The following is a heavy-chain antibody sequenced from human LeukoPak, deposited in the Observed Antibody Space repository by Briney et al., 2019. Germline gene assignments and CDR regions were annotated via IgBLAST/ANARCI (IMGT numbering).Heavy chain of an antibody. J-gene: IGHJ3*02. CDR3: AKPLTIFGVVDAFDI. CDR2: ISGRGDST. V-gene: IGHV3-23*01. Sequence: GGSLRLSCAASGFTFSSYAMSWVRQAPGKGLEWVSAISGRGDSTYYAGSVKGRFTISRDNSKNTLYLQMNSLRAGDTAVYYCAKPLTIFGVVDAFDIWGQGTMVTVSS. CDR1: GFTFSSYA. D-gene: IGHD3-3*01.